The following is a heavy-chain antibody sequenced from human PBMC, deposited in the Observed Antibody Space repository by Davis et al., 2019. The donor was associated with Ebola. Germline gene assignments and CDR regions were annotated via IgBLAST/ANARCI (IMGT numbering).Heavy chain of an antibody. D-gene: IGHD3-3*01. V-gene: IGHV4-30-2*03. CDR2: IYYSGST. CDR1: GGSISSGGYS. J-gene: IGHJ3*02. Sequence: PSETLSLTCAVSGGSISSGGYSWSWIRQPPGKGLEWIGYIYYSGSTYYNPSLKSRVTISVDTSKNQFSLKLSSVTAADTAVYYCARHALGAFDIWGQGTMVTVSS. CDR3: ARHALGAFDI.